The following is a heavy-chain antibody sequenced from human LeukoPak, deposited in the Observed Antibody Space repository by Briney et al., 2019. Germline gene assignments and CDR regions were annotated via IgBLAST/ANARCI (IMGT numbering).Heavy chain of an antibody. CDR3: ARGMWFDTLFSTFDV. V-gene: IGHV4-39*07. D-gene: IGHD3-10*01. J-gene: IGHJ3*01. Sequence: SETLSLTCTVSGGSISRSGYYWGWIRQTPGKGLEWIGSIYYSGSTYYNPSLKSRVTISLDTSKNQFSLNLRSVTAADTALYYCARGMWFDTLFSTFDVWGQGTMVSVSS. CDR1: GGSISRSGYY. CDR2: IYYSGST.